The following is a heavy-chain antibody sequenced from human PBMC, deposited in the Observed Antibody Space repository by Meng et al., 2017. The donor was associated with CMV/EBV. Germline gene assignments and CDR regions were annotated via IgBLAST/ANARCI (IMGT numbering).Heavy chain of an antibody. D-gene: IGHD1-14*01. CDR2: IYYSGST. V-gene: IGHV4-30-4*08. Sequence: HVQRQESGPGLVKPSQTLSLPCTVSGGSISSGDYYWSWIRQPPGKGLEWIGYIYYSGSTYYNPSLKSRVTISVDTSKNQFSLKLSSVTAADTAVYYCARVTSRVAGAFDYWGQGTLVTVSS. CDR3: ARVTSRVAGAFDY. CDR1: GGSISSGDYY. J-gene: IGHJ4*02.